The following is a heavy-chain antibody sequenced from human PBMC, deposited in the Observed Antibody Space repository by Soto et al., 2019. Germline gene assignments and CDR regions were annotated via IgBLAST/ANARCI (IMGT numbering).Heavy chain of an antibody. J-gene: IGHJ4*02. CDR2: ISGSDGST. V-gene: IGHV3-23*01. D-gene: IGHD6-19*01. CDR1: GFTFSSYA. CDR3: ARRNSGWYLDY. Sequence: VPLLESGGGLVQPGGSLRLSCAASGFTFSSYAMSWVRQAPGKGLEWVSVISGSDGSTYYADSVKGRFTISRDNSKNTLYLQMNSLRAEDTAVYYCARRNSGWYLDYWGQGTLVTVSS.